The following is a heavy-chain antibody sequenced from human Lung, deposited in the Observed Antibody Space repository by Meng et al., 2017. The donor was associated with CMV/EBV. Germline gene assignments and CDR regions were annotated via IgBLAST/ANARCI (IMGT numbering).Heavy chain of an antibody. J-gene: IGHJ4*02. CDR1: GGSISSSSYS. V-gene: IGHV4-39*01. CDR2: VVYSGTT. CDR3: ARHHHSPTFDY. D-gene: IGHD1-14*01. Sequence: ESGPGVVKPSETPSLPCTFSGGSISSSSYSWAWIRQPPGEGLEWIGSVVYSGTTYYTSSLKSRVSISVDTSKNQFSLKLSSVTAADTAVYYCARHHHSPTFDYWGQGTLVTASS.